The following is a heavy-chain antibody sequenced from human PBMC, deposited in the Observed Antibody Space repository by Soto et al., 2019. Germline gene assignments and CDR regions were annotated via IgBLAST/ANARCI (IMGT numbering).Heavy chain of an antibody. V-gene: IGHV3-48*01. CDR2: ISSSSFTI. Sequence: GGSLRLSCAASGFRFSDYSMNWVRQAPGRGLEWVSYISSSSFTIHYADSVEGRFAISRDNAKNSLYLQMNSLRAEDTALYYCARGLKNYYGMDVWGQGTTVTVSS. J-gene: IGHJ6*02. CDR1: GFRFSDYS. CDR3: ARGLKNYYGMDV.